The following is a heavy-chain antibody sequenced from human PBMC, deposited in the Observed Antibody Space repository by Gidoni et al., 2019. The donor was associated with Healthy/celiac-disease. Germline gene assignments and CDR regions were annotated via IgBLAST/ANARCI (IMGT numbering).Heavy chain of an antibody. Sequence: EVHLLESGGGLVQPGGPLRLSCAATGLTFSNYAMSWVRQAPGKGLEWISGISNSGDSTYYAASVKGRFTISRDNFKNMQYLEMNTLRADDTAIYYCAKDRALEGSYFDYWGQGTLVTVSS. V-gene: IGHV3-23*01. CDR3: AKDRALEGSYFDY. J-gene: IGHJ4*02. CDR1: GLTFSNYA. CDR2: ISNSGDST.